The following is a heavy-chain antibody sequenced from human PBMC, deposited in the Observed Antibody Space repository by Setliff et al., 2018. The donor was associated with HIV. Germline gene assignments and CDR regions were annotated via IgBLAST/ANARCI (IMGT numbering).Heavy chain of an antibody. V-gene: IGHV3-23*01. CDR1: GFTFNSYA. Sequence: GGSLRLSCAASGFTFNSYAMSWVRQAPGKGLEWVSGISGSGGSTYYADSVKGRFTISRDNSKNTLYLQMNRLRAEDTAVYYCARPGIAVAGSFDYWGQETLVTVS. CDR3: ARPGIAVAGSFDY. J-gene: IGHJ4*02. D-gene: IGHD6-19*01. CDR2: ISGSGGST.